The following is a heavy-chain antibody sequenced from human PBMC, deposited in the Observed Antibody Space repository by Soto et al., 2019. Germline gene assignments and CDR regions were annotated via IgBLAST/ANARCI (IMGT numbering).Heavy chain of an antibody. CDR3: TRLGSTAADL. CDR2: IVVGSGST. Sequence: QMQLVQTGPDVKKPGTSVKVSCRASGFTFTSSAVQWVRQARGQRLEWIGWIVVGSGSTNFAQKFHERVTLTRDMSTNPVYMELSSRRSEDTAVYYCTRLGSTAADLWGQGTLVTVSS. CDR1: GFTFTSSA. D-gene: IGHD2-2*01. V-gene: IGHV1-58*01. J-gene: IGHJ5*02.